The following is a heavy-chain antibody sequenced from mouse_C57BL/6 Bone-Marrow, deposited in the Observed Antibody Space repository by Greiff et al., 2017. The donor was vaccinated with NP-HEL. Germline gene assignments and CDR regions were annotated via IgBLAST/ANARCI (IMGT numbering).Heavy chain of an antibody. Sequence: VKLKESGAELVRPGTSVKVSCKASGYAFTNYLIEWVKQRPGQGLEWIGVINPGSGGTNYNEKFKGKATLTADKSSSTAYMQLSSLTSEDSAVYFCARWGGLHLGYWGQGTTLTVSS. V-gene: IGHV1-54*01. J-gene: IGHJ2*01. CDR2: INPGSGGT. CDR3: ARWGGLHLGY. D-gene: IGHD2-4*01. CDR1: GYAFTNYL.